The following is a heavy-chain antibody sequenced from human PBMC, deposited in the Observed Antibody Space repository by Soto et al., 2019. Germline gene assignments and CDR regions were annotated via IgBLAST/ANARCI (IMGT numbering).Heavy chain of an antibody. CDR2: IYYSGST. CDR1: GGSISSGGYY. D-gene: IGHD5-12*01. J-gene: IGHJ4*02. Sequence: PSETLSLTCTVSGGSISSGGYYWGWIRQHPGKGLEWIGYIYYSGSTYYNPSLKSRVTISVDTSKNQFSLKLSSVTAADTAVYYCARVIVDGYNSGAGAFDYWGQGTLVTVSS. CDR3: ARVIVDGYNSGAGAFDY. V-gene: IGHV4-31*03.